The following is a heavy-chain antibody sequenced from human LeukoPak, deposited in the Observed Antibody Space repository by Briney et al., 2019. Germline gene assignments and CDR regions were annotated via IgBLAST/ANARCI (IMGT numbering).Heavy chain of an antibody. CDR3: AREGRPWGAIAVAPYYFDY. J-gene: IGHJ4*02. Sequence: PGGSLRLSCAASGFTFSSYWMSWVRQAPGKGLEWVANIKQDGSEKYYVDSVKGRFTISRDNAKNSLYLQMNSLRAEDTAVYYCAREGRPWGAIAVAPYYFDYWGQGTLVTVSS. V-gene: IGHV3-7*01. CDR1: GFTFSSYW. CDR2: IKQDGSEK. D-gene: IGHD6-19*01.